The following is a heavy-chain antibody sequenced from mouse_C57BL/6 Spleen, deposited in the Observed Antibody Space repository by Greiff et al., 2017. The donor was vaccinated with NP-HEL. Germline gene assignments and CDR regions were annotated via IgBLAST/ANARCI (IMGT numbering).Heavy chain of an antibody. CDR2: ISSGGSYT. CDR1: GFTFSSYG. Sequence: EVQGVESGGDLVKPGGSLKLSCAASGFTFSSYGMSWVRQTPDKRLEWVATISSGGSYTYYTDSVKGGFTISRDNAKNTRYLQISSLKSEDTAMYYCASHWGLLRRGYYAMDYWGQGTSVTVSS. J-gene: IGHJ4*01. CDR3: ASHWGLLRRGYYAMDY. V-gene: IGHV5-6*01. D-gene: IGHD1-1*01.